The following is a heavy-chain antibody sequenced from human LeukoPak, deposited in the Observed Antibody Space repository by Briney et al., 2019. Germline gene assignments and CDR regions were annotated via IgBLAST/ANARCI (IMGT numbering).Heavy chain of an antibody. J-gene: IGHJ4*02. CDR2: IYSGGST. CDR3: ARGRYSYGYGFLDY. V-gene: IGHV3-53*05. D-gene: IGHD5-18*01. CDR1: GFTVSSNY. Sequence: QPGGSLRLSCAASGFTVSSNYMSWVRQAPGKGLEWVSVIYSGGSTYYADSVKGRFTISRDNSKNTLCLQMNSLRAEDTAVYYCARGRYSYGYGFLDYWGQGTLVTVSS.